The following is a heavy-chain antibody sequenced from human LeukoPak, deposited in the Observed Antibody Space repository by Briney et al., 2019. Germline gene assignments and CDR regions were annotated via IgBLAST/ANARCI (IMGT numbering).Heavy chain of an antibody. V-gene: IGHV3-7*01. Sequence: PGGSLRLSCAASGFTFSSYGMSWVRQAPGKGLEWVANIKQDGSEKYYVDSVKDRFTISRDNAKNSLYLQMNSLRAEDAAVYYCTRENWYIDYWGQGNLVTVSS. J-gene: IGHJ4*02. CDR2: IKQDGSEK. CDR3: TRENWYIDY. CDR1: GFTFSSYG.